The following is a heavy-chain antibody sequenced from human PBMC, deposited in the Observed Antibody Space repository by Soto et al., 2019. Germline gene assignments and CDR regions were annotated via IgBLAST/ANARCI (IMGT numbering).Heavy chain of an antibody. CDR1: GFAFSSYA. D-gene: IGHD2-15*01. CDR3: ARFKGCSGGSCFPYFDY. V-gene: IGHV3-30-3*01. Sequence: QVQLAESGGGVVQPGRSLRLSCAASGFAFSSYAMHWVRQAPGKGLEWVAVMSYDGSNKYYADSVKGRFTISRDNSKNTLYLQMNSLRAEDTAVYYCARFKGCSGGSCFPYFDYWGQGTLVTVSS. CDR2: MSYDGSNK. J-gene: IGHJ4*02.